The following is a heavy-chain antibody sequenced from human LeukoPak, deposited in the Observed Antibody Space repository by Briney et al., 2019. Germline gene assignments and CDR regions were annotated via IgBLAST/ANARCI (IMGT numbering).Heavy chain of an antibody. CDR2: IKQDGSEK. CDR1: GFTLSSYW. D-gene: IGHD3-10*01. V-gene: IGHV3-7*01. Sequence: GGSLRPSCAASGFTLSSYWMSWVRQAPGKGLEWVANIKQDGSEKYYVDSVKGRFTISRDNAKNSLYLQMNSLRAEDTAVYYCAREGSTGFDYWGQGTLVTVSS. CDR3: AREGSTGFDY. J-gene: IGHJ4*02.